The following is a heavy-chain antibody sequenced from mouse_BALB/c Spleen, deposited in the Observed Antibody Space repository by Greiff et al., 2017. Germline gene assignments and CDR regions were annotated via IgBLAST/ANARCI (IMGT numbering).Heavy chain of an antibody. J-gene: IGHJ4*01. V-gene: IGHV3-2*02. Sequence: LLESGPGLVKPSQSLSLSCTATGYSFTSDYAWYLLRQFPGNKLELMCYISYSGSTSYNPSLTSLISITLDTSKNQFFLQLNSVTTEDTATYDSERDHYDSSYEAMDYWGQGTSVTVSS. CDR3: ERDHYDSSYEAMDY. CDR2: ISYSGST. CDR1: GYSFTSDYA. D-gene: IGHD1-1*01.